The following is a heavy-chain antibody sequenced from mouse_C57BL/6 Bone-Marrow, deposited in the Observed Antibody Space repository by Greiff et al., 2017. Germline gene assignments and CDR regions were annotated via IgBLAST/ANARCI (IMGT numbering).Heavy chain of an antibody. CDR2: IYPGSGNT. V-gene: IGHV1-66*01. CDR3: ARSYDSAMDY. Sequence: VKLMESGPELVKPGASVKISCKASGYSFTSYYIHWVKQRPGQGLEWIGWIYPGSGNTKYNEKFKGKATLTADTSSSTAYMQLSSLTSEDSAVYYCARSYDSAMDYWGQGTSVTVSS. J-gene: IGHJ4*01. CDR1: GYSFTSYY. D-gene: IGHD2-3*01.